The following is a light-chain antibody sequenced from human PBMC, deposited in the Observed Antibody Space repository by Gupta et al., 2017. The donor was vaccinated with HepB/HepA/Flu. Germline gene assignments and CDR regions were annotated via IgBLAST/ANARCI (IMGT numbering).Light chain of an antibody. CDR2: GAF. V-gene: IGKV3-15*01. Sequence: EVVMTQSPVSLSVSPGERATLSCRASQSVDTNLAWYQQKPGQAPRLLIYGAFHRATGVPARFSGSGSGTDFTLTISSLQSEDFAVYYCQHYNELPLTFGGGTKADIK. CDR3: QHYNELPLT. CDR1: QSVDTN. J-gene: IGKJ4*01.